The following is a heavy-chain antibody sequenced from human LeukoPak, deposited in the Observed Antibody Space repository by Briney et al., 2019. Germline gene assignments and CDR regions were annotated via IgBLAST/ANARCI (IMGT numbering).Heavy chain of an antibody. D-gene: IGHD6-19*01. CDR1: GFTFSSYA. CDR2: ISGSGGST. Sequence: GGSLSLSCAASGFTFSSYAMSWVRQAPGKGLEWVSAISGSGGSTYYADSVKGRFTISRDNSKNTLYLQMNSLRAEDTAVCYCAKPGWPRRPGYSSVWYFDFWGQGTLVTVSS. J-gene: IGHJ4*02. V-gene: IGHV3-23*01. CDR3: AKPGWPRRPGYSSVWYFDF.